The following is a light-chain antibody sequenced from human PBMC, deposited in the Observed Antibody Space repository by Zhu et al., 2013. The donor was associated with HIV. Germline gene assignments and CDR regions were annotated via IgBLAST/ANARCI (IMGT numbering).Light chain of an antibody. Sequence: QSALTQPASVSGSPGQSITISCTGTTSDVGGYNYVSWYQQHSGKAPKLMIYEVSNRPSGVSNRFSGSKSGNTASLTISGLQADDEADYHCFSYAGSGTFVFGGGTDLTVL. J-gene: IGLJ3*02. V-gene: IGLV2-23*02. CDR2: EVS. CDR3: FSYAGSGTFV. CDR1: TSDVGGYNY.